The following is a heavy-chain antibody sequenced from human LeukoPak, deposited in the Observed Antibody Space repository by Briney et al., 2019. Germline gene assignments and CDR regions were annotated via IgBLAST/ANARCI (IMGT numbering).Heavy chain of an antibody. CDR3: ARVPLAAAGTRAFFNY. Sequence: ASETLSLTCAVYGGSFSGYYWSWIRQPPGKGLEWIGEINHSGSTNYNPSLKSRVTISVDTSKNQFSLKLSSVTAADTAVYYFARVPLAAAGTRAFFNYWGKGPLVTVSS. CDR2: INHSGST. J-gene: IGHJ4*02. V-gene: IGHV4-34*01. CDR1: GGSFSGYY. D-gene: IGHD6-13*01.